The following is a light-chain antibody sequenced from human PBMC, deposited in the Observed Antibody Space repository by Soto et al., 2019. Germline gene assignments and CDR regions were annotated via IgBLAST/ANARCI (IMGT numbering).Light chain of an antibody. V-gene: IGKV1-39*01. CDR2: DVS. Sequence: DIQITQSPSSLSASVGDRGTIACRASQNIIRYLNWYQQKPGKAPKVLIYDVSTLQSGVPSRFSGSGSGTDFTLTISSLQPEDFATFYCQQTYSMPLTFGGGTKVYI. CDR3: QQTYSMPLT. J-gene: IGKJ4*01. CDR1: QNIIRY.